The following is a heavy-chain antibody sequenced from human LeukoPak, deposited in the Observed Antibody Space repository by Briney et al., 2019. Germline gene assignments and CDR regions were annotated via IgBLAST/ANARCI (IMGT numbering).Heavy chain of an antibody. CDR2: IHPKSGDT. CDR3: SRGSGISYGGIDY. J-gene: IGHJ4*02. CDR1: GYTFSGYY. V-gene: IGHV1-2*02. Sequence: ASVKVSCKASGYTFSGYYLHWVRQAPGQGLECMGWIHPKSGDTKYAPKFLGRVTLTRDTSATIVYMDLTWLTSDDTAVYYCSRGSGISYGGIDYWGQGTLVTVSS. D-gene: IGHD5-18*01.